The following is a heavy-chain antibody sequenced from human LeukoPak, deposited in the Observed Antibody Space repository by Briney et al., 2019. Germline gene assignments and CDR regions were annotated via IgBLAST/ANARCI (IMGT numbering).Heavy chain of an antibody. CDR1: GVSISNYD. D-gene: IGHD6-13*01. V-gene: IGHV4-59*01. CDR2: VYYSGST. Sequence: SETLSLTCTVSGVSISNYDWSWLRQPPGKGLEWIGYVYYSGSTNYNPSLKSRVTISVDTSKNQFSLKLSSVTAADTAVYYCARGGSSLAYWGQGTLVTVSS. CDR3: ARGGSSLAY. J-gene: IGHJ4*02.